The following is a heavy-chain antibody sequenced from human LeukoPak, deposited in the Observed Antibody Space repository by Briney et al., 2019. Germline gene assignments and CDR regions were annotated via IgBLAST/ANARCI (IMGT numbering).Heavy chain of an antibody. D-gene: IGHD1-26*01. CDR2: IYYSGST. CDR3: ASIVGATHLAFDY. Sequence: SETLSLTCTVSGGSVSSSSYYWGWIRQPPGKGLERIGSIYYSGSTYYNPSLKSRVTISVDTSKNQFSLKLRSVTAADTAVYYCASIVGATHLAFDYWGQGTLVTVSS. CDR1: GGSVSSSSYY. V-gene: IGHV4-39*01. J-gene: IGHJ4*02.